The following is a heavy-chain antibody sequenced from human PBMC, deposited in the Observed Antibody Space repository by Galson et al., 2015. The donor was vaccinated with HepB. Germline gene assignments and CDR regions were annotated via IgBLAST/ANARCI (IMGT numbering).Heavy chain of an antibody. V-gene: IGHV3-30*03. Sequence: LRLSCAASGFTFNSHGMHWVRQAPGKGLEWMAIVSYDGRNQYYADSVKGRFTISRDNSKNTLYLQMNSLRAEDTAVYYCARDTLVSLDYWGQGTLVTVSS. J-gene: IGHJ4*02. D-gene: IGHD3-10*01. CDR2: VSYDGRNQ. CDR1: GFTFNSHG. CDR3: ARDTLVSLDY.